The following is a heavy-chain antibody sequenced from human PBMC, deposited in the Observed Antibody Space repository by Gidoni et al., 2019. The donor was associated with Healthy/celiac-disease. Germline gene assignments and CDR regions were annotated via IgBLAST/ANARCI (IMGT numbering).Heavy chain of an antibody. J-gene: IGHJ3*02. CDR1: GGSISSSNW. CDR2: IYHSGST. D-gene: IGHD5-12*01. Sequence: QVQLQESGPGLVKPSGTLSLTCAVSGGSISSSNWWSWVRQPPGKGLEWIGEIYHSGSTNYNPSLKSRVTISVDKSKNQFSLKLSSVTAADTAVYYCAGSYGSGYDLKSVDAFDIWGQGTMVTVSS. CDR3: AGSYGSGYDLKSVDAFDI. V-gene: IGHV4-4*02.